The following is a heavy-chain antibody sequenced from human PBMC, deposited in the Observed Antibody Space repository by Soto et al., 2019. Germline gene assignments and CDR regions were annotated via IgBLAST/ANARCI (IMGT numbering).Heavy chain of an antibody. CDR3: AREVDFYYFDY. CDR2: IYSSGSA. Sequence: PSETLSLTCTVSGGSIRSGYWNWIRQPAGKGLEWIGRIYSSGSANYNPSLQSRVIMSVDTSKNQFSLKLSSVTAADTAMYYCAREVDFYYFDYWGQGAPVTVSS. CDR1: GGSIRSGY. D-gene: IGHD2-2*01. V-gene: IGHV4-4*07. J-gene: IGHJ4*02.